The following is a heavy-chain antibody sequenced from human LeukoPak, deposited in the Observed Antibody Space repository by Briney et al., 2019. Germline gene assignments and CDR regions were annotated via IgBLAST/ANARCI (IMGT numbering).Heavy chain of an antibody. CDR3: ARYPSYSYSLDY. CDR2: VSDSGDVT. J-gene: IGHJ4*02. CDR1: GFTFGTFA. Sequence: GGSLRLSCAASGFTFGTFAMTWVRQAPGKGLEWISTVSDSGDVTYSADSVKGRFTISRDNSGNTLFLRMVSLRAEDTAVYYCARYPSYSYSLDYWGPGTLVTVSS. D-gene: IGHD5-18*01. V-gene: IGHV3-23*01.